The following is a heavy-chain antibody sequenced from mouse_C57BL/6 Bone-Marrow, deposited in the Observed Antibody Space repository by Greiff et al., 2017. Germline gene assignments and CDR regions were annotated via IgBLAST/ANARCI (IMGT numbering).Heavy chain of an antibody. CDR2: IRNKANNHAT. CDR3: TSIVATGAMDY. Sequence: EVKVVESGGGLVQPGGSMKLSCAASGFTFSDAWMDWVRQSPEKGLEWVAEIRNKANNHATYYAESVKGRFTISRDDSKSSVYLQMNSLRAEDTGIYYCTSIVATGAMDYWGQGTSVTVSS. CDR1: GFTFSDAW. J-gene: IGHJ4*01. D-gene: IGHD1-1*01. V-gene: IGHV6-6*01.